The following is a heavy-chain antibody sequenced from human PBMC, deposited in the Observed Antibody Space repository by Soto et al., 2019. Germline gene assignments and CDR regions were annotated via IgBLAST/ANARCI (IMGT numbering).Heavy chain of an antibody. CDR1: GFSLSTSGVG. Sequence: QITLKESGPTLVKPTQTLTLTCTFSGFSLSTSGVGVGWIRQPPGKALEWLALIYWDDDKRYSPSLKSRLTITKDTSKNQVVLTMTNMDPVDTATYYCAHRQLSQQPPRTEYFQHWGQGTLVTVSS. CDR2: IYWDDDK. CDR3: AHRQLSQQPPRTEYFQH. D-gene: IGHD6-13*01. V-gene: IGHV2-5*02. J-gene: IGHJ1*01.